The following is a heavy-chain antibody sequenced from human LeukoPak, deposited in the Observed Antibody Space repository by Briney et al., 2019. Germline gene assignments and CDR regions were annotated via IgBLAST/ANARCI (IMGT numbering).Heavy chain of an antibody. Sequence: GASVKVSCKASGYTFTSYGISWVREAPGQGLEWMGWINPNSGGTNYAQKFQGRVTMTRDTSISTAYMELSRLRSDDTAVYYCARGVVPYNWFDPWGQGTLVTVSS. CDR3: ARGVVPYNWFDP. D-gene: IGHD2-15*01. V-gene: IGHV1-2*02. J-gene: IGHJ5*02. CDR1: GYTFTSYG. CDR2: INPNSGGT.